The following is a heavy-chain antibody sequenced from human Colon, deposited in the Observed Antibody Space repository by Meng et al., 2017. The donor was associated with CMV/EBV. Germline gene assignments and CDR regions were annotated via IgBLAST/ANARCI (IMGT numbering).Heavy chain of an antibody. CDR3: ARLRGYYDSSGYYYYYGMDV. Sequence: GGSLRLSCAASGFTFSDYYMTWIRQAPGKGLEWVGRTRNKANSYTTEYAASVKGRFTISRDDSKNSLYLQMNSLKTEDTAVYYCARLRGYYDSSGYYYYYGMDVWGQGTTVTVSS. D-gene: IGHD3-22*01. CDR2: TRNKANSYTT. J-gene: IGHJ6*02. V-gene: IGHV3-72*01. CDR1: GFTFSDYY.